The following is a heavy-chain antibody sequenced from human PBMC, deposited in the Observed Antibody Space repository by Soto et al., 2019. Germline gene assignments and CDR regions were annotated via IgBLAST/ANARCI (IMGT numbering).Heavy chain of an antibody. CDR1: GGSISSYY. CDR3: ARAYSWYFEF. CDR2: IYYSGST. J-gene: IGHJ2*01. V-gene: IGHV4-59*01. D-gene: IGHD1-26*01. Sequence: QVQLQESGPGLVKPSETLSLTCTVSGGSISSYYWSWIRQPPGKGLEWIGYIYYSGSTNYNPSLKRRVTISVDTSTNQFSLKLSSVAAADTAVYYCARAYSWYFEFWGRGTLVTVSS.